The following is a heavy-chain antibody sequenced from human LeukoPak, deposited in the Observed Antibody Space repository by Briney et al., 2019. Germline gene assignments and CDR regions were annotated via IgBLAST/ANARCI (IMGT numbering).Heavy chain of an antibody. J-gene: IGHJ4*02. V-gene: IGHV1-24*01. CDR2: FDPEDGET. CDR1: GYTLTELS. Sequence: ASVKVSCKVPGYTLTELSMHWVRQAPGKGLEWMGGFDPEDGETIYAQKFQGRVTMTEDTSTDTAYMELSSLRSEDTAVYYCATVSATGTGEFDYWGQGTLVTVSP. D-gene: IGHD1-1*01. CDR3: ATVSATGTGEFDY.